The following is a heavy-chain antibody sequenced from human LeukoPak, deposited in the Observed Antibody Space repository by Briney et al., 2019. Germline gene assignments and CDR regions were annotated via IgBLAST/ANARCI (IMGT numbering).Heavy chain of an antibody. D-gene: IGHD3-22*01. V-gene: IGHV1-69*01. CDR2: IIPIFGTA. J-gene: IGHJ4*02. Sequence: VKVSCKASGGTFSSYAISWVRQAPGQGLEWMGGIIPIFGTANYAQKFQGRVTITADESTGTAYMELSSLRSEDTAVYYCASVTNYYYDSSGYYDYWGQGTLVTVSS. CDR1: GGTFSSYA. CDR3: ASVTNYYYDSSGYYDY.